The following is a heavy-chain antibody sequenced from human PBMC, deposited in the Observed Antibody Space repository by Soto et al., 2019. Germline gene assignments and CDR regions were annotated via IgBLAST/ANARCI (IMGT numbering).Heavy chain of an antibody. CDR2: ISGSGGST. V-gene: IGHV3-23*01. CDR1: GFTFSSYA. CDR3: ATLDIVVVPAAMGDY. J-gene: IGHJ4*02. D-gene: IGHD2-2*03. Sequence: PGGSLRLSCAASGFTFSSYAMSWVRQAPGKGLEWVSAISGSGGSTYYADSVKGRFTISRDNSKNTLYLQMNSLRAEDTAVYYCATLDIVVVPAAMGDYWGQGTLVTVSS.